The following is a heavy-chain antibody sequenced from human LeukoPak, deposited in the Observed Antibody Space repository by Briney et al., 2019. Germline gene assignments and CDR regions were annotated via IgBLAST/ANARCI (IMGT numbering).Heavy chain of an antibody. CDR1: GGSISSSSYY. CDR2: IYYSGST. CDR3: AREGDDSYGYWNWFDP. J-gene: IGHJ5*02. Sequence: TSSETLSLTCTVSGGSISSSSYYWGWIRQPPGKGLEWIGSIYYSGSTYYNPSLKSRVTMSVDTSKNQFSLKLSSVTAADTTVYYCAREGDDSYGYWNWFDPWGQGTLVTVSS. D-gene: IGHD5-18*01. V-gene: IGHV4-39*07.